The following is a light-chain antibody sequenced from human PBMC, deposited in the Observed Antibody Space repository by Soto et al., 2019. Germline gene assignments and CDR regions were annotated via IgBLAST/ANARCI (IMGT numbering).Light chain of an antibody. V-gene: IGKV1-5*03. CDR1: QSITTW. CDR2: KAT. CDR3: QQYNDYQYT. J-gene: IGKJ2*01. Sequence: DIEMMQSPSTLSASVGDRVTITCRASQSITTWLAWYQQKPGKAPKLLIYKATNVQTGVPSRFSGSGSGTEFSLTLSSLQPEDFAIYYCQQYNDYQYTFGQGTRLEIK.